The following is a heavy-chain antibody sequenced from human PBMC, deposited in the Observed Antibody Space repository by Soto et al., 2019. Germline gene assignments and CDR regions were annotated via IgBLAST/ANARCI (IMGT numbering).Heavy chain of an antibody. V-gene: IGHV4-59*08. Sequence: SETLSLTCTVSGGSISSYYWSWIRQPPGKGLEWIGYIYYSGSTNYNPSLKSRVTISVDTSKNQFSLKLSSVTAADTAVYYCARRYASCFDYWGQGTQVTVSS. J-gene: IGHJ4*02. CDR3: ARRYASCFDY. CDR2: IYYSGST. D-gene: IGHD2-2*01. CDR1: GGSISSYY.